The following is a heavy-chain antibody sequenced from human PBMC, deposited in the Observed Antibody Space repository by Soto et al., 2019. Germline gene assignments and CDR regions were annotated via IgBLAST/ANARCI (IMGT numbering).Heavy chain of an antibody. D-gene: IGHD4-17*01. J-gene: IGHJ4*02. V-gene: IGHV5-10-1*01. CDR2: MDPSDSQT. CDR3: ARQIYDSGTGPNFQYYFDS. CDR1: GYSFAGYW. Sequence: PGESLKISCKGSGYSFAGYWSTWVRQKPGKGLEWMGRMDPSDSQTYYSPSFRGHVTISVTKSITTVFLQWSSLRASDTTMDHCARQIYDSGTGPNFQYYFDSWGQATPVTVSS.